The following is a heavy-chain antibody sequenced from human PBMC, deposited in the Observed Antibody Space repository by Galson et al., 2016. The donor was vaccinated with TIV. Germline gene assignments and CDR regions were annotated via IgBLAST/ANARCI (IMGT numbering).Heavy chain of an antibody. J-gene: IGHJ6*02. CDR2: ISGGGGST. D-gene: IGHD3-22*01. Sequence: SLRLSCAASGFTFSIFAMTWVRQAPGMGLEWASAISGGGGSTYYADSVEGRFTISRDNSKNTLFLQMNSLRAEDTAVYYCTKVPSSGFSYYYGLDVWGQGTTVTVSS. V-gene: IGHV3-23*01. CDR1: GFTFSIFA. CDR3: TKVPSSGFSYYYGLDV.